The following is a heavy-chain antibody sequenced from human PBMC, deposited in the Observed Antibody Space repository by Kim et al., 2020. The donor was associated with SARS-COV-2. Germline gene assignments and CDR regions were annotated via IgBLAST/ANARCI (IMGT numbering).Heavy chain of an antibody. CDR3: ARGVEYYYGSGSYF. CDR1: GFTFSSYA. CDR2: ISYDGSNK. J-gene: IGHJ4*02. Sequence: GGSLRLSCAASGFTFSSYAMHWVRQAPGKGLEWVAVISYDGSNKYYADSVKGRFTISRDNSKNTLYLQMNSLRAEDTAVYYCARGVEYYYGSGSYFWGQGTLVTVSS. V-gene: IGHV3-30-3*01. D-gene: IGHD3-10*01.